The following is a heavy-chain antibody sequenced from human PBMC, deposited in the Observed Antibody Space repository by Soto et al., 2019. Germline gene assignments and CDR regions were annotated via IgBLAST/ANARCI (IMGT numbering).Heavy chain of an antibody. CDR2: INGGGTST. D-gene: IGHD1-20*01. CDR3: AKLDSMEVYYYFYHAMDV. Sequence: EVQLLESGGGLVQPGGSLRLSCAASGFTFGIYAMGWVRQAPGKGLEWVSSINGGGTSTYYADSVKGRFTVYRDNSKNTMFLQMDSLRADDTAVFSCAKLDSMEVYYYFYHAMDVWGQGTTVTVSS. V-gene: IGHV3-23*01. CDR1: GFTFGIYA. J-gene: IGHJ6*02.